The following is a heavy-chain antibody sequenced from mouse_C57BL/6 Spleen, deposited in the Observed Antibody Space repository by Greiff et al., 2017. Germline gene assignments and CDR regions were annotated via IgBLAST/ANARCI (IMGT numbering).Heavy chain of an antibody. D-gene: IGHD2-4*01. CDR3: ARESYYDAYAMDY. CDR1: GYTFTSYW. CDR2: INPSNGGT. V-gene: IGHV1-53*01. J-gene: IGHJ4*01. Sequence: VQLQQPGTELVKPGASVKLSCKASGYTFTSYWMHWVKQRPGQGLEWIGNINPSNGGTNYNEKFKSKATLTVDKSSSTAYMQLSSLTSEDSAVYYCARESYYDAYAMDYWGQGTSVTVSS.